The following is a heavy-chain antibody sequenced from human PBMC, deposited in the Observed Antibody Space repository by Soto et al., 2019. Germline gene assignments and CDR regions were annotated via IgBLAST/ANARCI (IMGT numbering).Heavy chain of an antibody. J-gene: IGHJ3*02. V-gene: IGHV1-69*04. CDR2: IIPILGIA. Sequence: ASVKVSCKASGCTFSSYTISWVRQAPGQGLEWMGRIIPILGIANYAQKFQGRVTITADKSTSTAYMELSSLRSEDTAVYYCARDIIGGLDAFDIWGQGTMVTVSS. CDR1: GCTFSSYT. CDR3: ARDIIGGLDAFDI.